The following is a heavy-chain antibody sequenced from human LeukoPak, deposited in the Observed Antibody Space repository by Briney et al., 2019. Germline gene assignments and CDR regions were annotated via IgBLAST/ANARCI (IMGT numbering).Heavy chain of an antibody. CDR2: ISSISSTI. J-gene: IGHJ4*02. Sequence: GGSLRLSCVASGFTFSSYSMTWVRQAPGKGLEWLSFISSISSTIYHADSVKGRFTVSRDNAKNSMYLQMNSLRAEDTAVYYCAGDGRPADYWGQGTLVTVSS. CDR3: AGDGRPADY. D-gene: IGHD3/OR15-3a*01. CDR1: GFTFSSYS. V-gene: IGHV3-48*04.